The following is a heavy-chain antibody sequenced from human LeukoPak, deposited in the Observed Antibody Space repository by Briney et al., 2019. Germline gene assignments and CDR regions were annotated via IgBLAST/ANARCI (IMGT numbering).Heavy chain of an antibody. D-gene: IGHD6-19*01. CDR3: ARHSQWLAIFDY. V-gene: IGHV4-59*08. Sequence: PSETLSLTCTVSGGSISSYYWSWIRQPPGKGLEWIGYIHYSGSTNYNPSLKSRVTISVDTSKNQFSLKLSSVTAADTAVYYCARHSQWLAIFDYWGQGTLVTVSS. CDR1: GGSISSYY. J-gene: IGHJ4*02. CDR2: IHYSGST.